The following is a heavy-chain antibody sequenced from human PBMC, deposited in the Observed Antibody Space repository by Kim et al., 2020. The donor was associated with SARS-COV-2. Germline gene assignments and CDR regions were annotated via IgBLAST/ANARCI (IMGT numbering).Heavy chain of an antibody. Sequence: GGSLRLSCAVSGFTFSDFSVNWVRQAPGKGLEWLSYFGRSGETFYAGSLKGRFTVSGDIAKNAVYLQMNNLRDDDTALYYCARDLAWAFDYWGHGTLVTVSS. V-gene: IGHV3-48*02. J-gene: IGHJ4*01. CDR3: ARDLAWAFDY. D-gene: IGHD7-27*01. CDR1: GFTFSDFS. CDR2: FGRSGET.